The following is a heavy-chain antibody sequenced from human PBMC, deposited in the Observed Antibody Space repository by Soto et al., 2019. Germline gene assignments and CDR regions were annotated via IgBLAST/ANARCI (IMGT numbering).Heavy chain of an antibody. CDR1: GFTFSSYW. CDR2: INSDGSST. J-gene: IGHJ2*01. Sequence: EVQLVESGGGLVQPGGSLRLSCAASGFTFSSYWMHWVRQAPGKGLVWVSRINSDGSSTSYADSVKGRFTISRDNAKNTLYLQMNSLRAEDTAVYYCARVGIVGATDWYFDLWGRGTLVTVSS. V-gene: IGHV3-74*01. CDR3: ARVGIVGATDWYFDL. D-gene: IGHD1-26*01.